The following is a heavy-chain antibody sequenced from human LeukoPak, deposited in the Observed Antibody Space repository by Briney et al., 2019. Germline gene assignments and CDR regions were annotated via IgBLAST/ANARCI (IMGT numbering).Heavy chain of an antibody. CDR1: GYTFTSYD. D-gene: IGHD3-22*01. CDR3: ARGGDSSGYPFDY. V-gene: IGHV1-8*01. Sequence: GASVKVSCKASGYTFTSYDINWVRQATGQGLEWMGWMNPNSGNTGYAQKFQGRVSMTRDTSISTAYMELSSLRSEDTAVYYCARGGDSSGYPFDYWGQGTLVTVSS. J-gene: IGHJ4*02. CDR2: MNPNSGNT.